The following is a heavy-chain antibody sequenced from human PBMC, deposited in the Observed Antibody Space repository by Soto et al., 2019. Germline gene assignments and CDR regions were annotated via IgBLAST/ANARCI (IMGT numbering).Heavy chain of an antibody. CDR1: GYTFTSHY. CDR3: ARPGCGVDCSLDC. Sequence: GASVKVSCKASGYTFTSHYIHGVRQAPGQGPEWMGIINPSGGSTTYAQKFQGRVTMTRDTSTSTVYMELSSLRSEDTAVYYCARPGCGVDCSLDCWGQVTRITVCS. V-gene: IGHV1-46*01. J-gene: IGHJ4*02. CDR2: INPSGGST. D-gene: IGHD2-21*02.